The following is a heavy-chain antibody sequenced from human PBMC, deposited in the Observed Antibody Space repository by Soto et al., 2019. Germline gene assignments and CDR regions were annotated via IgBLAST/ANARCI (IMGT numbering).Heavy chain of an antibody. CDR3: STDRSGVVARYGMDV. J-gene: IGHJ6*02. CDR2: IKSKTDGGTT. Sequence: GGSLRLSCAGSGFTFSNAWMNCVRQAAGKGLEWVGRIKSKTDGGTTDYAAPVKGRFTISRDDSKNTLYLQVNSLKTEDTAVYYCSTDRSGVVARYGMDVWGQGTTVTVSS. V-gene: IGHV3-15*07. CDR1: GFTFSNAW. D-gene: IGHD3-3*01.